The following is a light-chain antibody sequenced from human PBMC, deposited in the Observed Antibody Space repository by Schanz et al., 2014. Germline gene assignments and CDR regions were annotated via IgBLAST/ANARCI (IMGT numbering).Light chain of an antibody. V-gene: IGLV1-40*01. CDR2: GNS. CDR1: SSNIGAGHD. Sequence: QSVLTQPPSASGTPGQGITISCSGSSSNIGAGHDVHWYQQLPGTAPKLLIYGNSNRPSGVPDRFSGSKSGTSASLAITGLQAEDEADYYCQSYDSSLSASVVFGGGTKLTVL. CDR3: QSYDSSLSASVV. J-gene: IGLJ2*01.